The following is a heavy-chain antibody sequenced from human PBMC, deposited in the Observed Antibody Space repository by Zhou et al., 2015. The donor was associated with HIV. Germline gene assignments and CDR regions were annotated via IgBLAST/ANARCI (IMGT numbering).Heavy chain of an antibody. CDR2: ISWNSDTI. Sequence: EVQLVESGGGWVQSGRSLRLSCAASGFTFDDYAMHWVRQAPGKGLEWVSGISWNSDTIAYADSVKGRFTISRDNSKNTLYLQMNSLRAEDTAVYYCARPEGRYCSSSSCARHGMDVWGQGTTVTVSS. CDR1: GFTFDDYA. V-gene: IGHV3-9*01. CDR3: ARPEGRYCSSSSCARHGMDV. D-gene: IGHD2-2*01. J-gene: IGHJ6*02.